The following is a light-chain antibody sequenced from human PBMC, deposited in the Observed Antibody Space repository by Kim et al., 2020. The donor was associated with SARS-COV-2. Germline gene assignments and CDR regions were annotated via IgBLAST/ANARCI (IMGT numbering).Light chain of an antibody. CDR2: AAS. Sequence: SASVGDRVTITCRASQDVRNWLAWYQQKPGKAPKLLVYAASTLQSGVPSRFSGSGSGTEFTLTISSLQPEDLGTYYCQQANSFTYTFGQGTKLEIK. V-gene: IGKV1-12*01. J-gene: IGKJ2*01. CDR1: QDVRNW. CDR3: QQANSFTYT.